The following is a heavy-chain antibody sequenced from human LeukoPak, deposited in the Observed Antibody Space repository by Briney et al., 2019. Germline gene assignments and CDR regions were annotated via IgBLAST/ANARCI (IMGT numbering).Heavy chain of an antibody. CDR1: GVSMSAYQ. Sequence: SETLSLTCTVSGVSMSAYQWSWVRQSPEKGLEWIGCINTKGETSYNPSLKSRVTTSVDTSRSQFSLRLTSVTAADTAVYYCATSNDTKIAPFDHWGQGAPVTVSS. V-gene: IGHV4-4*09. D-gene: IGHD3-22*01. CDR3: ATSNDTKIAPFDH. J-gene: IGHJ4*02. CDR2: INTKGET.